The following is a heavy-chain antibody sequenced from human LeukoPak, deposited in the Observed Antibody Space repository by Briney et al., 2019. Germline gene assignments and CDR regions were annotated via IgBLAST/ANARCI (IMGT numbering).Heavy chain of an antibody. CDR1: GYTFTDYY. Sequence: VASVKVSCKASGYTFTDYYMHWVRQAPGQGLEWMGWINPNSGGTNYAQKFQGRVTMTRDTSISTTYMDLSRLRSDDTAVYYCARIQLWPDYYFDYWGQGTLVTVSS. D-gene: IGHD3-10*01. V-gene: IGHV1-2*02. J-gene: IGHJ4*02. CDR2: INPNSGGT. CDR3: ARIQLWPDYYFDY.